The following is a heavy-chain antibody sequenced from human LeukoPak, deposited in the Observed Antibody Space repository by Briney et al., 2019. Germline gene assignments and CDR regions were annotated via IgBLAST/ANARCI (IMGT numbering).Heavy chain of an antibody. CDR3: ARSGEGGSGPYYFDY. V-gene: IGHV3-30-3*01. D-gene: IGHD3-10*01. CDR2: ISYDGSNK. Sequence: GGSLRLSCAASGFTFCSYAMHWVRQAPGKGLEWVAVISYDGSNKYYADSVKGRFTISRDNSKNTLYLQMNSLRAEDTAVYYCARSGEGGSGPYYFDYWGQGTLVTVSS. J-gene: IGHJ4*02. CDR1: GFTFCSYA.